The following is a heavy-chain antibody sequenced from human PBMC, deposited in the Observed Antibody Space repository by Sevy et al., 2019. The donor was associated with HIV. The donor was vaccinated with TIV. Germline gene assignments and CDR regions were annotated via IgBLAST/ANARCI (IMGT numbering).Heavy chain of an antibody. J-gene: IGHJ6*02. V-gene: IGHV3-15*01. CDR2: IKSKTDGGTT. CDR1: GFTFSNAW. CDR3: TTGVVGATDYHYYGMDV. D-gene: IGHD1-26*01. Sequence: GGYLRLSCAASGFTFSNAWMSWVRQAPGKGLEWVGRIKSKTDGGTTDYAAPVKGRFTISSDDSKNTQYLQMNSLKTEDTAVYYCTTGVVGATDYHYYGMDVWGQGTTVTVSS.